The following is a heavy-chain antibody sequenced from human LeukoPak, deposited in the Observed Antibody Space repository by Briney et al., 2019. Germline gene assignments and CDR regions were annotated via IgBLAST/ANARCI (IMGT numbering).Heavy chain of an antibody. D-gene: IGHD3-16*02. Sequence: SETLSLTCTVSGGSISSSSYYWGWIRQPPGKGLEWIGSIYYSGSTYYNPSLKSRVTISVDTSKNQFSLKQSSVTAADTAVYYCARRNGRRITFGGVIGTRFNWFDPWGQGTLVTVSS. V-gene: IGHV4-39*07. CDR2: IYYSGST. J-gene: IGHJ5*02. CDR3: ARRNGRRITFGGVIGTRFNWFDP. CDR1: GGSISSSSYY.